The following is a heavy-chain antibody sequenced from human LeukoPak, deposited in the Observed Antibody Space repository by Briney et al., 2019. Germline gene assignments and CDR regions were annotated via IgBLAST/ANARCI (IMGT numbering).Heavy chain of an antibody. D-gene: IGHD1-26*01. CDR1: GASVSSSSYY. V-gene: IGHV4-39*01. J-gene: IGHJ4*02. Sequence: SETLSLTCTVSGASVSSSSYYWEWIRQPPGKGLEWVGSIFYTGSTNYNPSLKSRVTMSVDTSKNQFSLRLSSVTATHTAVYYCATRRSGSHPYYWGQGTLVTVSS. CDR3: ATRRSGSHPYY. CDR2: IFYTGST.